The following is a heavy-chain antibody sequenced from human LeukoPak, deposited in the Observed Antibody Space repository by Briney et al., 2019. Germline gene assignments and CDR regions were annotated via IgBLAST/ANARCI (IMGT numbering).Heavy chain of an antibody. Sequence: SETLSLTCTVSGYSISSGYYWGWIRQPPGKGLEWIGYIYYSGSTNYNPSLKSRVTISVDTSKNQFSLKLSSVTAADTAVYYCARDPGYQLLSEGAFDIWGQGTMVTVSS. CDR1: GYSISSGYY. J-gene: IGHJ3*02. D-gene: IGHD2-2*01. CDR2: IYYSGST. CDR3: ARDPGYQLLSEGAFDI. V-gene: IGHV4-61*01.